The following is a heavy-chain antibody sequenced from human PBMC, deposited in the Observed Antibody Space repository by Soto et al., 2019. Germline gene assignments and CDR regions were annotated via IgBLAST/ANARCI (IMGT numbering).Heavy chain of an antibody. D-gene: IGHD1-1*01. J-gene: IGHJ4*02. Sequence: QLQLQESGPGLVTPSETLSLTCTVSGGPIRSSSHYWGWIRQSPGTGLEWIGSIYESGDSYYNPSLKSRVTISVDTSKNQFSLKLISVTGADSAIYYCAREGGYVDYWGQGPLVTVSS. CDR3: AREGGYVDY. V-gene: IGHV4-39*02. CDR1: GGPIRSSSHY. CDR2: IYESGDS.